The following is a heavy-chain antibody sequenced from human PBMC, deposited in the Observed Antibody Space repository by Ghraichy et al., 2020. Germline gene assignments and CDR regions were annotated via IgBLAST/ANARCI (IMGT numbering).Heavy chain of an antibody. Sequence: ASVKVSCKVSGHTLIELSMHWVRQAPGRGLEWMGGFDPEDGETLYAQNVQGRVTMAEDTSTDTAYMELSSLTSEDTAVYYCATASRLYYASRGLFDYWGQGTLVTVSS. V-gene: IGHV1-24*01. D-gene: IGHD3-22*01. CDR2: FDPEDGET. CDR3: ATASRLYYASRGLFDY. J-gene: IGHJ4*02. CDR1: GHTLIELS.